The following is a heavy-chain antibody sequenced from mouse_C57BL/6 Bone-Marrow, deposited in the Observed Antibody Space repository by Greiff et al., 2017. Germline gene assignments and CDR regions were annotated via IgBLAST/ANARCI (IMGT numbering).Heavy chain of an antibody. CDR3: RRGARRDTTWFAY. CDR2: IDPGTGGT. V-gene: IGHV1-15*01. Sequence: VQLQQSGAELVRPGASVTLSCKASGYTFTDYEMHWVQQTPVHGLEWIGAIDPGTGGTAYTQKFKGMDILTADNSSRTAYIEHRRLASEDSAVFDSRRGARRDTTWFAYWGQGTLVTVSA. D-gene: IGHD3-3*01. CDR1: GYTFTDYE. J-gene: IGHJ3*01.